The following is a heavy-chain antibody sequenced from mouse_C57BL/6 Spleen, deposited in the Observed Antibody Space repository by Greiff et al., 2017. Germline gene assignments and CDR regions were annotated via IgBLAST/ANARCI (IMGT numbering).Heavy chain of an antibody. Sequence: EVKVVESGGDLVKPGGSLKLSCAASGFTFSTYAMSWVRQTPDKRMEWVATISSGGSYTYYPDGVKGRFTITSDNAKNTLYLQMSSLKSEDTAMYYCAMGTTAVGGFAYWGQGTLVTVSA. J-gene: IGHJ3*01. CDR1: GFTFSTYA. CDR2: ISSGGSYT. V-gene: IGHV5-6*01. D-gene: IGHD1-2*01. CDR3: AMGTTAVGGFAY.